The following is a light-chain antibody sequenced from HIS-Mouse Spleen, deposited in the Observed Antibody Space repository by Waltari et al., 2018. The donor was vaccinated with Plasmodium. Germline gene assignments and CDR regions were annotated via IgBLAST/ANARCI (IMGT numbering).Light chain of an antibody. Sequence: SNRADASGTRHLAWDQCKTGQAPRRLIYYGSNRSTGSPARLSGSGSGTDFTLTISSLEPEDFAVYYCQQRSNWPRVLTFGGGTKVEIK. V-gene: IGKV3-11*01. J-gene: IGKJ4*01. CDR3: QQRSNWPRVLT. CDR2: YGS. CDR1: ASGTRH.